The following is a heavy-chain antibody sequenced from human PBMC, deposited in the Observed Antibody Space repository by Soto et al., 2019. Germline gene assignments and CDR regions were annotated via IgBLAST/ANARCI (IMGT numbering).Heavy chain of an antibody. V-gene: IGHV6-1*01. D-gene: IGHD3-10*01. CDR3: VRDRYSSSGWFDT. CDR2: TYYRSRFFS. CDR1: GDSVSSYSAA. J-gene: IGHJ5*02. Sequence: PSQTLSLTCAIPGDSVSSYSAAWNWIRQSPSGGLEWLGRTYYRSRFFSDYAESVKSRIIINPDTSKNQYYLQLKSVTPEDTAVSYCVRDRYSSSGWFDTWGPGPPVTVSS.